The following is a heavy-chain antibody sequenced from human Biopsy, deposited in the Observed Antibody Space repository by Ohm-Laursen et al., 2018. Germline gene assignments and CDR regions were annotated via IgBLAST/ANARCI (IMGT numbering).Heavy chain of an antibody. CDR1: GASISSYY. CDR2: VYYTGST. D-gene: IGHD3-22*01. J-gene: IGHJ2*01. CDR3: ARDRGYYSDRTVPGYFDL. Sequence: TLSLTCTVSGASISSYYWSWIRQPPGQGLEWIGYVYYTGSTDYNPSLQSRVTISVDTSKNHFSLRLRSVTPADTAIYYCARDRGYYSDRTVPGYFDLWGRGTLVTVSS. V-gene: IGHV4-59*01.